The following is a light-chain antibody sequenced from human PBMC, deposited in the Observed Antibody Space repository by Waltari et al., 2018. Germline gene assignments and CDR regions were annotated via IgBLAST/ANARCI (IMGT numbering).Light chain of an antibody. CDR3: QQSYSTVT. Sequence: DIQMTQSPSSLSASVEDRVTITCRASQSISSYLNWYQQKPGKAPKLLIYAASSLQSGVPSRFSGSGSGTDFTLTISSLQPEDFATYYCQQSYSTVTFGGGTKVEIK. CDR1: QSISSY. V-gene: IGKV1-39*01. J-gene: IGKJ4*01. CDR2: AAS.